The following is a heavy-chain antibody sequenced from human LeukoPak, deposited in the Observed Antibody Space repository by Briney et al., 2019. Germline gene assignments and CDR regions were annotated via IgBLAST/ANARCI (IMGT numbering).Heavy chain of an antibody. CDR2: INPNSGGT. CDR1: GYTFTGYY. V-gene: IGHV1-2*02. D-gene: IGHD3-22*01. J-gene: IGHJ3*02. Sequence: AASVKVSCKASGYTFTGYYMHWVRQAPGQGLERMGWINPNSGGTNYAQKFQGRVTMTRDTSISTAYMELSRLRSDDTAVYYCAREDSNYYDSTGALDIWGQGTMVTVSS. CDR3: AREDSNYYDSTGALDI.